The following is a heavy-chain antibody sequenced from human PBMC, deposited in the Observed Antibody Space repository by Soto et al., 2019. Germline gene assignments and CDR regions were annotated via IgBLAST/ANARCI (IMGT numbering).Heavy chain of an antibody. V-gene: IGHV3-13*04. CDR2: IDTTGDT. D-gene: IGHD2-15*01. Sequence: EVQLVESGGSLVQPGGSLRLSCAASGFIFRSNARHWVRQASGKGLEWVSVIDTTGDTYYPGSVKGRFTISRENAKNSLYLQMNSLRAGDTAVYYCARGGCSGGSCPADYWGQGTLVTVSS. J-gene: IGHJ4*02. CDR3: ARGGCSGGSCPADY. CDR1: GFIFRSNA.